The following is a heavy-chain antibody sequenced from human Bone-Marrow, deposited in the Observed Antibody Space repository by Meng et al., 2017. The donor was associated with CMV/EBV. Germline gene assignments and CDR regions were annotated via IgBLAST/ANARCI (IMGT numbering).Heavy chain of an antibody. V-gene: IGHV3-23*03. Sequence: GESLKISCAASGFTFSSYAMSWVRQALGKGLEWVSVIYSGGSSTYYADSVKGRFTISRDNSKNSLYLQVISLRAEDTAVYYCAKGNRGDDWGQGTLVTVSS. D-gene: IGHD2/OR15-2a*01. J-gene: IGHJ4*02. CDR3: AKGNRGDD. CDR1: GFTFSSYA. CDR2: IYSGGSST.